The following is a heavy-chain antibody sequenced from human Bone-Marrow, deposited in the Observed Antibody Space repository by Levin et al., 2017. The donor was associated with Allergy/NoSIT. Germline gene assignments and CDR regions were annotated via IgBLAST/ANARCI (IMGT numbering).Heavy chain of an antibody. J-gene: IGHJ5*02. V-gene: IGHV4-30-2*01. CDR3: ARGASSIAARPFGWFDP. Sequence: SETLSLTCAVSGGSISSGGYSWSWIRQPPGKGLEWIGYIYHSGSTYYNPSLKSRVTISVDRSKNQFSLKLSSVTAADTAVYYCARGASSIAARPFGWFDPWGQGTLVTVSS. CDR1: GGSISSGGYS. D-gene: IGHD6-6*01. CDR2: IYHSGST.